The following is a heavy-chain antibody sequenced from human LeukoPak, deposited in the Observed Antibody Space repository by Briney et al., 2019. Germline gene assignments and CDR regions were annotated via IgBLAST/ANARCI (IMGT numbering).Heavy chain of an antibody. CDR2: LYKDGST. CDR3: VAAVGECRDCDHNCFDT. V-gene: IGHV4-4*07. CDR1: GGSVNNYW. J-gene: IGHJ5*02. Sequence: PSETLSLTCTVSGGSVNNYWVTWLRQSAGEGLEWIGRLYKDGSTKLNPALQSRVIVSADTSNNLFSLKMTSLTAADTAVYYCVAAVGECRDCDHNCFDTWGQGVLVTVSP. D-gene: IGHD2-21*02.